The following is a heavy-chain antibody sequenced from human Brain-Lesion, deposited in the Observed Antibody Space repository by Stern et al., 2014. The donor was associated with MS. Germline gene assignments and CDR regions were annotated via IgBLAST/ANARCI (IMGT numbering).Heavy chain of an antibody. CDR1: GYIFTGYY. V-gene: IGHV1-2*02. D-gene: IGHD3-3*01. CDR2: INPNSGGT. CDR3: ARDQRGITIFGVVTDYYYLGMDV. Sequence: VQLVESGAEVKKPGASVKVSCTTSGYIFTGYYIHWVRQAPGQGLEWMAWINPNSGGTNNAQKFHGRVTMSRDTSISTAYVELSSLTSDDTAVYYCARDQRGITIFGVVTDYYYLGMDVWGQGTTVTVSS. J-gene: IGHJ6*02.